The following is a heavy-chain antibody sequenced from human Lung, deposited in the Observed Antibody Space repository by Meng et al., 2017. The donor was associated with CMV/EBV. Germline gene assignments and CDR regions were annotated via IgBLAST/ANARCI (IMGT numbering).Heavy chain of an antibody. D-gene: IGHD3-10*01. CDR1: GGSISSGGYY. CDR2: IYYSGST. J-gene: IGHJ5*02. V-gene: IGHV4-31*03. Sequence: CPVSGGSISSGGYYWSWIRQHPGKGLEWIGYIYYSGSTYYNPSLKSRVTISVDTSKNQFSLKLSSVTAADTAVYYCARDRSSDWFDPWGQGTLVTVSS. CDR3: ARDRSSDWFDP.